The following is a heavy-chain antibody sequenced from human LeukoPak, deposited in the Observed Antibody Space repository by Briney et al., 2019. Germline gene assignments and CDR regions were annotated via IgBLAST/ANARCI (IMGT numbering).Heavy chain of an antibody. CDR3: ARDHNYAFDN. V-gene: IGHV3-48*01. J-gene: IGHJ4*02. D-gene: IGHD1-1*01. Sequence: GGSLRLSCTASGFPFIEYSMNWVRQVPGKGLEWIAYIGIDSGNTKYADSVRGRFTISADKTKNSLYLQMNSLRVDDTAVYYCARDHNYAFDNWGQGTLVSVAS. CDR2: IGIDSGNT. CDR1: GFPFIEYS.